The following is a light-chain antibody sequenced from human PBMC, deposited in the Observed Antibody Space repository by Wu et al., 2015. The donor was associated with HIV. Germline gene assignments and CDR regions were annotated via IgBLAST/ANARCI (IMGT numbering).Light chain of an antibody. V-gene: IGKV3-20*01. J-gene: IGKJ4*01. CDR2: GAS. Sequence: EIVLTQSPGTLSLSPGERATLSCRASQSVNRNYLAWYQQKPGQAPRLLIYGASSRATGIPDRFSGSGSGTDFTLTISRLEPEDFAVYYCQQYGSSPPLTFGGGTKVEIK. CDR3: QQYGSSPPLT. CDR1: QSVNRNY.